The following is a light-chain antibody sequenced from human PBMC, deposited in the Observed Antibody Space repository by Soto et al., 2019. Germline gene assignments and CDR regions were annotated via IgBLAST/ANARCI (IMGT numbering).Light chain of an antibody. Sequence: SYELTQPPSVSVAPGQTARRTCGGDNIGSETVHWYQHKPGLVPVLVVYDDSDRPSGIPERFSGSNSGNTATLIINGVVVGNEADYYCQVWDSSGDHQRLFGGGTKLTVL. J-gene: IGLJ2*01. V-gene: IGLV3-21*02. CDR1: NIGSET. CDR3: QVWDSSGDHQRL. CDR2: DDS.